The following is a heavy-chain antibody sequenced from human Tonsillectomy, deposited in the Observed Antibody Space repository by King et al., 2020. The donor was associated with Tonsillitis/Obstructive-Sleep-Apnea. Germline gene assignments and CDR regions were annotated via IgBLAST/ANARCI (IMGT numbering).Heavy chain of an antibody. D-gene: IGHD3-9*01. CDR2: ISGSGGST. Sequence: VQLVESGGGLVQPGGSLRLSCAASGFTFSSYAMTWVRQAPGKGLEWVSAISGSGGSTFYADSVKGRFTISRDNSKNTLYLQTNSLRAEDTAVYYCAKAVYDILTVYYIDYWGQGTLVTVSS. CDR1: GFTFSSYA. V-gene: IGHV3-23*04. CDR3: AKAVYDILTVYYIDY. J-gene: IGHJ4*02.